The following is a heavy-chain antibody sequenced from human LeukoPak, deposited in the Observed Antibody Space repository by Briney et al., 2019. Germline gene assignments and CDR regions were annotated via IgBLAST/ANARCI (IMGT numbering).Heavy chain of an antibody. J-gene: IGHJ4*02. D-gene: IGHD1-26*01. CDR1: SYTFTSYY. Sequence: ASVKVSCKASSYTFTSYYMHWVRQAPGQGLEWMGWMNPNSGNTGYAQKFQGRVTMTRNTSRITAYMELSSLRSEDTAVYYCARGKLPSGSYYGYWGQGTLVTVSS. CDR2: MNPNSGNT. CDR3: ARGKLPSGSYYGY. V-gene: IGHV1-8*02.